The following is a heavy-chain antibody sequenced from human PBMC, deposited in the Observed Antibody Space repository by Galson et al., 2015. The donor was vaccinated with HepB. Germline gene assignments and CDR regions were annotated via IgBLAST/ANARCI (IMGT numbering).Heavy chain of an antibody. J-gene: IGHJ1*01. CDR1: GCTLTNYG. CDR2: ISGYNGNT. V-gene: IGHV1-18*01. Sequence: SVKVSCKASGCTLTNYGINWVRQAPGQGLEWMGWISGYNGNTKYAQKLLGRVTMTTDTSTNTVYMELRSLTSDDTAVYYCARDTSYSDNSLSYWGQGTLVTVSS. D-gene: IGHD4-17*01. CDR3: ARDTSYSDNSLSY.